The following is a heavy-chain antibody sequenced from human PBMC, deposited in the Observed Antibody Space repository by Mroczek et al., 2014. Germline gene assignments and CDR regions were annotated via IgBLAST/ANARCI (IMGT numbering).Heavy chain of an antibody. V-gene: IGHV3-30*18. CDR2: ISYDGSNK. D-gene: IGHD3-22*01. CDR1: GFTFSSYG. J-gene: IGHJ4*02. Sequence: QVQLVESGGGVVQPGRSLRLSCAASGFTFSSYGMHWVRQAPGKGLEWVAVISYDGSNKYYADSVKGRFTISRDNSKNTLYLQMNSLRAEDTAVYYCAKLLKTASRSGIDYWGQGTLVTVSS. CDR3: AKLLKTASRSGIDY.